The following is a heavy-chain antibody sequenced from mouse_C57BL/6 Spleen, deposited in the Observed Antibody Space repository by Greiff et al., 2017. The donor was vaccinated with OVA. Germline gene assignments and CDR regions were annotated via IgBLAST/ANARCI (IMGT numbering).Heavy chain of an antibody. Sequence: EVQVVESGGGLVQPKGSLKLSCAASGFSFNTYAMNWVRQAPGKGLEWVARIRSKSNNYATYYADSVKDRFTISRDDSESMLYLQMNNLKTEDTAMYYCVRQGTTVALDYWGQGTTLTVSS. CDR3: VRQGTTVALDY. J-gene: IGHJ2*01. V-gene: IGHV10-1*01. CDR2: IRSKSNNYAT. CDR1: GFSFNTYA. D-gene: IGHD1-1*01.